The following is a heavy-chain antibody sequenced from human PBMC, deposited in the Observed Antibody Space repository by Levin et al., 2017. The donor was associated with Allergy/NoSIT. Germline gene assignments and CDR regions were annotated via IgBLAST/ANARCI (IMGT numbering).Heavy chain of an antibody. Sequence: SQTLSLTCTVSGASVRTASYSWAWIRQPPGKGLEWIGTGSYTGSPFYNSSLKSRITVSVDSSKNQVSLILTSLTAADTALYYCARSTGSGSWEWHFDLWGRGTLVTVAS. V-gene: IGHV4-39*01. J-gene: IGHJ2*01. CDR1: GASVRTASYS. D-gene: IGHD6-13*01. CDR3: ARSTGSGSWEWHFDL. CDR2: GSYTGSP.